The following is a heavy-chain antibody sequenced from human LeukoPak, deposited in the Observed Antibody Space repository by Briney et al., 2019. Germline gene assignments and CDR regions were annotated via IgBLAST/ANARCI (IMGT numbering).Heavy chain of an antibody. J-gene: IGHJ5*02. V-gene: IGHV4-59*01. CDR3: ARAITTGTTSSPWFDP. CDR2: IYYSGST. Sequence: PSETLSLTCAVYGGSFSGYYWSWIRQPPGKGLEWIGYIYYSGSTNYNPSLKSRVTISVDTSKNQFSLKLSSVTAADTAMYYCARAITTGTTSSPWFDPWGQGTLVTVSS. D-gene: IGHD1-1*01. CDR1: GGSFSGYY.